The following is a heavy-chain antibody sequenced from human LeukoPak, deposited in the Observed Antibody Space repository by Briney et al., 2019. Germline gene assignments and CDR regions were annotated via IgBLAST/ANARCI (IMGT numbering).Heavy chain of an antibody. D-gene: IGHD5-12*01. CDR3: ARGYSGYDPLHQPYDY. Sequence: SGTLSLTCAVSGGSISSSNWWSWARQPPGKGLEWIGEIYHSGSTNYNPSLKSRVTISVDKSKNQFSLKLSSVTAADTAVYYCARGYSGYDPLHQPYDYWGQGTLVSVSS. V-gene: IGHV4-4*02. J-gene: IGHJ4*02. CDR2: IYHSGST. CDR1: GGSISSSNW.